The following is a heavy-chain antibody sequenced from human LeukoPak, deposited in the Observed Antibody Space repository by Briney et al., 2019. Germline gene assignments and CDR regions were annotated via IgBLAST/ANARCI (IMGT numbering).Heavy chain of an antibody. J-gene: IGHJ6*02. V-gene: IGHV1-69*04. D-gene: IGHD5-12*01. CDR2: IIPIFGIA. CDR1: GGTFSSYA. Sequence: SVKVSCKASGGTFSSYAISWVRQAPGQGLEWMGRIIPIFGIANYAQKFQGRVTITADKSTSTAYMELSSLRSEDTAVYYCARDRADIVATIEDYYYYYGMDVWGQGTTVTVSS. CDR3: ARDRADIVATIEDYYYYYGMDV.